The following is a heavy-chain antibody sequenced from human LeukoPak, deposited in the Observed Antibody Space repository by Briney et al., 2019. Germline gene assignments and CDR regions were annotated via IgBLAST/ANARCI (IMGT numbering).Heavy chain of an antibody. CDR1: GFTFSSYE. V-gene: IGHV3-48*03. CDR2: ISSSGSTI. CDR3: ARVSSSSSWYSTTTEYYFDY. Sequence: GGSLRLSCAASGFTFSSYEMNWVRQAPGKGLEWVSYISSSGSTIYYADSVKGRFTISRDNAKNSLYLQMNSLRAEDTAVYYCARVSSSSSWYSTTTEYYFDYWGQEPWSPSPQ. D-gene: IGHD6-13*01. J-gene: IGHJ4*01.